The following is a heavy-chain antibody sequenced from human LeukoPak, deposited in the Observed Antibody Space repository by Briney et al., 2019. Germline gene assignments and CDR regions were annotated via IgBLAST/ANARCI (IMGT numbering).Heavy chain of an antibody. CDR1: GFTFSSYS. J-gene: IGHJ3*02. CDR2: ISSSSSYT. V-gene: IGHV3-21*01. Sequence: GGSLRLSCAASGFTFSSYSMNWVRQAPGKGLEWVSSISSSSSYTYYTDSVKGRFTIARDNAKNSLYLQMNSLRAEDTAVYYCARDLLSIAAPPDAFDIWGQGTMVTVSS. CDR3: ARDLLSIAAPPDAFDI. D-gene: IGHD6-6*01.